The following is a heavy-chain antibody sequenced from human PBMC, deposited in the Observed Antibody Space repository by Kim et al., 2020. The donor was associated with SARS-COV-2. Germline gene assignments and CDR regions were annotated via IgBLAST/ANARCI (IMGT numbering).Heavy chain of an antibody. J-gene: IGHJ3*02. Sequence: GGSLRLSCAASGFTFSSYSMNWVRQAPGKGLEWVSSISSSSSYIYYADSVKGRFTISRDNAKNSLYLQMNSLRAEDTAVYYCSGPIGSGTLDAFDIWGQGTMVTVSS. V-gene: IGHV3-21*01. CDR3: SGPIGSGTLDAFDI. D-gene: IGHD3-10*01. CDR2: ISSSSSYI. CDR1: GFTFSSYS.